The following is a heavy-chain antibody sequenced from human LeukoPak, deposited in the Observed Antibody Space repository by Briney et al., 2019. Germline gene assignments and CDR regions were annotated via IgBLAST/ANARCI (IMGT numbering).Heavy chain of an antibody. CDR2: IIPIFGTA. Sequence: SVKVSCTASGGTFSSYAISWVRQAPGQGLEWMGGIIPIFGTANYAQKFQGRVTITADDSTSTAYMELSSLRSEDTAVYYCARLGNGGNSPHPRDYWGQGTLVTVSS. CDR3: ARLGNGGNSPHPRDY. CDR1: GGTFSSYA. V-gene: IGHV1-69*13. J-gene: IGHJ4*02. D-gene: IGHD4-23*01.